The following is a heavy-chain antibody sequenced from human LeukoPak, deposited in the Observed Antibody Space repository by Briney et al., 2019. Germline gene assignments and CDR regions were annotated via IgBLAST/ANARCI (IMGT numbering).Heavy chain of an antibody. V-gene: IGHV3-15*01. D-gene: IGHD1-26*01. Sequence: NSGGSLRLSCAASGFTFSNAWMSWVRQAPGKGLEWVGRIKSKTDGGTTDYAAPVKGRFTISRDDSENTLYLQMNSLKTEDTAVYYCTGRISGSYRWAFDIWGQGTMVTVSS. CDR3: TGRISGSYRWAFDI. CDR2: IKSKTDGGTT. CDR1: GFTFSNAW. J-gene: IGHJ3*02.